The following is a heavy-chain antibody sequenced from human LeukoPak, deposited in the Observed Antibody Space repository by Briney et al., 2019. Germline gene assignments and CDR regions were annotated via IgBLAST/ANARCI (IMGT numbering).Heavy chain of an antibody. CDR2: IYDSGST. Sequence: SETLSLTCAVSGGSISSNNWWSWVRQPPGKGLEWIGEIYDSGSTNYKPSLKSRVTISVDKSKNQFSLKLSSVTAADTAVYYCARVTILGYMDVWGKGTTVTVSS. J-gene: IGHJ6*03. D-gene: IGHD3-9*01. CDR1: GGSISSNNW. CDR3: ARVTILGYMDV. V-gene: IGHV4-4*02.